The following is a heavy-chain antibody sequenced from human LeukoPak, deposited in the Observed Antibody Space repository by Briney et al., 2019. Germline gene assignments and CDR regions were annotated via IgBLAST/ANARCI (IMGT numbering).Heavy chain of an antibody. V-gene: IGHV5-51*01. Sequence: GESLKISCKGSGYSFTSYWIGWVRQMPGKGLEWMGIIYPGDSDTRYSPSFQGQVTISADKSISTAYLQWSSLKASDTAMYYCARQYCSGGSCYPNYMDVWGKGTTVTVSS. J-gene: IGHJ6*03. CDR2: IYPGDSDT. CDR3: ARQYCSGGSCYPNYMDV. D-gene: IGHD2-15*01. CDR1: GYSFTSYW.